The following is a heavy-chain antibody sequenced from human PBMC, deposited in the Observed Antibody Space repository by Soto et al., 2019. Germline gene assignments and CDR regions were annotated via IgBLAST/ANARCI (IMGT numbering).Heavy chain of an antibody. CDR2: MSYDGTNS. Sequence: WGPRILSCGASGLPFSRFGLHWVRQAPGKGLARMAVMSYDGTNSYCAASVTGRFTMSRDNFTNTMYLQLDSVRVEDGCVCSCSKYQLPISKSPCSLGMDIGGQG. CDR1: GLPFSRFG. J-gene: IGHJ6*02. V-gene: IGHV3-30*18. D-gene: IGHD3-3*02. CDR3: SKYQLPISKSPCSLGMDI.